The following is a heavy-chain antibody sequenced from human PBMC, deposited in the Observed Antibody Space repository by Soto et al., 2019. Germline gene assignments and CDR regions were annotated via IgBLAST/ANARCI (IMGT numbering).Heavy chain of an antibody. CDR3: ARDPFGTTRDFDF. CDR1: GFTFSNYG. Sequence: GGSLRLSCAVSGFTFSNYGIHWVRQAPGKGLEWVAVIWYDGFNKYYADSVKGRFTISRDASKNTLYLQINSLRVEDTAIYYCARDPFGTTRDFDFWGQGTLVTVSS. V-gene: IGHV3-33*01. D-gene: IGHD1-1*01. CDR2: IWYDGFNK. J-gene: IGHJ4*02.